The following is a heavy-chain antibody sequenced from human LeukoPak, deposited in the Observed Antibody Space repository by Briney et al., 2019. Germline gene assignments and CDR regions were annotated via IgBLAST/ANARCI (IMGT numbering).Heavy chain of an antibody. CDR1: GITFSSFG. CDR2: VSDDGRTK. CDR3: AKSVWATYDSSWYVYCDY. V-gene: IGHV3-30*18. D-gene: IGHD3-22*01. Sequence: GGSLRLSCAASGITFSSFGMHWVRQAPGKGLEWVAVVSDDGRTKYYADSVKGRFTISRDNSKNTLDLQMDSLRPEDTATYYCAKSVWATYDSSWYVYCDYWGQGTLVTVSS. J-gene: IGHJ4*02.